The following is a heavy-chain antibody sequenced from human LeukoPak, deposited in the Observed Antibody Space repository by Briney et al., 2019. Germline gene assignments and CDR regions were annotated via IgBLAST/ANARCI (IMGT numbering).Heavy chain of an antibody. CDR3: VKDIAGGRSGGTDDAFDI. J-gene: IGHJ3*02. D-gene: IGHD2-15*01. CDR1: GFTFSSYG. CDR2: IYYDGSQK. V-gene: IGHV3-30*02. Sequence: GGSLRLSCATSGFTFSSYGIHRVRQAPGKGLEWVTFIYYDGSQKYYADSVKGRFTISKDNSKNTLYLQMNSLRPEDTAVYYCVKDIAGGRSGGTDDAFDIWGQGTMVTVSS.